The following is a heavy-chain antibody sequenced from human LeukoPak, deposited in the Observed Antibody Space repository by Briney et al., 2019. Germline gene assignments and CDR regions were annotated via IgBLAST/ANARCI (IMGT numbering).Heavy chain of an antibody. D-gene: IGHD6-19*01. Sequence: GGSLRLSCAASGFTFSSYAMSWVRQAPGKGLEWVSAISGSGGSTYYADSVKGRFTISGDNSKNTLYLQMNSLRAEDTAVYYCAKDRDSSGWYNYYYYYGMDVWGQGTTVTVSS. CDR2: ISGSGGST. J-gene: IGHJ6*02. CDR1: GFTFSSYA. V-gene: IGHV3-23*01. CDR3: AKDRDSSGWYNYYYYYGMDV.